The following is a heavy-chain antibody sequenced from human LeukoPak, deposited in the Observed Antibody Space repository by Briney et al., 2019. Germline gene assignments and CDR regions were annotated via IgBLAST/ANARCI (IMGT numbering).Heavy chain of an antibody. D-gene: IGHD6-19*01. J-gene: IGHJ4*02. CDR1: GGTFSSYA. V-gene: IGHV1-69*13. Sequence: SVKVSCKASGGTFSSYAISWVRQAPGQGLEWMGGIIPIFGTANYAQKFQGRVTITVDESTSTAYMELSSLRSEDTAVYYCARILVEGQWLVPVDYWGQGTLVTVSS. CDR2: IIPIFGTA. CDR3: ARILVEGQWLVPVDY.